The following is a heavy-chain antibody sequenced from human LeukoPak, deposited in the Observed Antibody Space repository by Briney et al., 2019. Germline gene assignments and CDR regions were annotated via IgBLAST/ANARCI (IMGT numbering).Heavy chain of an antibody. D-gene: IGHD2-15*01. J-gene: IGHJ6*03. CDR2: ISGSGGST. V-gene: IGHV3-23*01. Sequence: PGGSLRLSCAASGFTFSSYNMNWVRQAPGKGLEWVSAISGSGGSTYYADSVKGRFTISRDNSKNTLYLQMNSLRAEDTAVYYCARVRCSGGSCPYYYYYYYMDVWGKGTTVTVSS. CDR1: GFTFSSYN. CDR3: ARVRCSGGSCPYYYYYYYMDV.